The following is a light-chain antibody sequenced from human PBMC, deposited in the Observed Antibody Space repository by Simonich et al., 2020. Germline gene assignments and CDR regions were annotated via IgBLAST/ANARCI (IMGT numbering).Light chain of an antibody. CDR3: NSRDSSGNHVV. CDR1: SLRSYY. Sequence: SSELTQDPAVSVALGQTVRITCQGDSLRSYYASWYQQKPGQAPVLGIFGKNNRPSGLPVRFSGSSSGNTASLTITGAQAEDEADYYCNSRDSSGNHVVFGGGTKLTVL. CDR2: GKN. V-gene: IGLV3-19*01. J-gene: IGLJ2*01.